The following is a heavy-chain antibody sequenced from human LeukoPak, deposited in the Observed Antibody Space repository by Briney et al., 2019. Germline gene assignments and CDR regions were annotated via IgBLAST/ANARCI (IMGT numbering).Heavy chain of an antibody. CDR3: ARVMNYYDSSGYYRPTGVADY. CDR1: GFTFSSYW. V-gene: IGHV3-21*01. D-gene: IGHD3-22*01. Sequence: PGGSLRLSCAASGFTFSSYWMTWVRQAPGKGLEWVSYISSSSTYIYYADSVKGRFTISRDNAKNSLYLQMNSLRAEDTAVYYCARVMNYYDSSGYYRPTGVADYWGQGTLVTVSS. CDR2: ISSSSTYI. J-gene: IGHJ4*02.